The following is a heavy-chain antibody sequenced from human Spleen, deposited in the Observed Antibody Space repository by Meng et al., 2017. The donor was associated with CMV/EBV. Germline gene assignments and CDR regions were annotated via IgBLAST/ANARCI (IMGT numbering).Heavy chain of an antibody. J-gene: IGHJ4*02. Sequence: SETLSLTCGIYGGSFSDYYWSWIRQPPGQGLEWIGEINHRGNTNYNPSLKSRVTMSVDTSKNQFSLKLSSVTAADTAVYYCARVGGVAGHFDYWGQGTLVTVSS. V-gene: IGHV4-34*01. CDR2: INHRGNT. D-gene: IGHD6-19*01. CDR3: ARVGGVAGHFDY. CDR1: GGSFSDYY.